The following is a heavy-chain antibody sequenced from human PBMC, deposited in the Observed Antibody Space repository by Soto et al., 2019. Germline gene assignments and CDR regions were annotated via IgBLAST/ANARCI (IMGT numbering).Heavy chain of an antibody. V-gene: IGHV1-18*04. CDR1: GYTFTSYG. CDR2: ISAYNGNT. CDR3: AAYSSGWIDAFDI. Sequence: ASVKVSCKASGYTFTSYGISWVRQAPGQGLEWMGWISAYNGNTNYAQKLQGRVTMTTDTSTSTAYMELRSLRSDGTAVYYCAAYSSGWIDAFDIWGQGTMVTVS. J-gene: IGHJ3*02. D-gene: IGHD6-19*01.